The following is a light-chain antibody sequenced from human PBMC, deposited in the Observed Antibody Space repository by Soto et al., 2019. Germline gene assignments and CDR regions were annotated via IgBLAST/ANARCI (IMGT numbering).Light chain of an antibody. CDR1: QSVSSSY. CDR3: QKYGSPXSRT. CDR2: GAS. Sequence: EIVLTQSPGTLSLSPGEIATLSGRAIQSVSSSYLSWYQQKPGQAPRLLIYGASSRATGIPDRFSGSGSGTEFTITISRMEPEDFAVYYCQKYGSPXSRTFGKGTKV. V-gene: IGKV3-20*01. J-gene: IGKJ1*01.